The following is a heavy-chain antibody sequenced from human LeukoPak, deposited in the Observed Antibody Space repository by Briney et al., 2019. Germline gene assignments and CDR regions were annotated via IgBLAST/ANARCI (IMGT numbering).Heavy chain of an antibody. Sequence: GGSLRLSCAASGFTFSTYAMSWVRQTPGRGLEWVSVISGSGDATNYADSVKGRFTISRDNSKNLLYLEMYSLRADDTAIYYCAKRRRIESSIWNYYGMDVWGQGTTVSVSS. CDR1: GFTFSTYA. CDR3: AKRRRIESSIWNYYGMDV. CDR2: ISGSGDAT. J-gene: IGHJ6*02. D-gene: IGHD5-12*01. V-gene: IGHV3-23*01.